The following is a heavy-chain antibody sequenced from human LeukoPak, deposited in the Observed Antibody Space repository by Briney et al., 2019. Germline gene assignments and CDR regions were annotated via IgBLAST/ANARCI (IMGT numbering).Heavy chain of an antibody. CDR2: ISSSSNYI. CDR1: GFPVSSNY. V-gene: IGHV3-21*01. Sequence: PGGSLRLSCAASGFPVSSNYMCWARPAPGTGLEWVASISSSSNYIYYADSVKGRFTISRDNAKNSLYLQMNSLRVEDTDVYYCARDVGASAPDAFGIWGQGTMVTVSS. D-gene: IGHD1-26*01. J-gene: IGHJ3*02. CDR3: ARDVGASAPDAFGI.